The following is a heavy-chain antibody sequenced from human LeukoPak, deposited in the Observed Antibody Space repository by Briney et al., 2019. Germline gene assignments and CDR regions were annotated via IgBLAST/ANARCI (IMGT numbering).Heavy chain of an antibody. Sequence: GGSLRLSCAASGFTFSSYSMSWVRQAPGKGLEWVSSISSSSSSYIYSADSVKGRFTISRDNAKNSLYLQMNSLRAEDTAVYYCARARMSGNYLDAFDVWGQGTMVTVSS. J-gene: IGHJ3*01. V-gene: IGHV3-21*01. D-gene: IGHD1-26*01. CDR1: GFTFSSYS. CDR2: ISSSSSSYI. CDR3: ARARMSGNYLDAFDV.